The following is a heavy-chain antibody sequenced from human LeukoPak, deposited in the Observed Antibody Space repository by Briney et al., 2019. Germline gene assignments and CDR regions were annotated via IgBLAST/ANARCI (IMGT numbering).Heavy chain of an antibody. CDR2: ISDRHDRT. Sequence: GGPLRLPCAVSGIPLSNFGMSGVRQAPGKGREWVADISDRHDRTIYADSVKGRFTISRDNPKNTLYLQMNSLRADDTAVYFCAKRGVVIRVVLVGFHKEAQYFDSWGQGALVTVSS. CDR1: GIPLSNFG. D-gene: IGHD3-10*01. J-gene: IGHJ4*02. CDR3: AKRGVVIRVVLVGFHKEAQYFDS. V-gene: IGHV3-23*01.